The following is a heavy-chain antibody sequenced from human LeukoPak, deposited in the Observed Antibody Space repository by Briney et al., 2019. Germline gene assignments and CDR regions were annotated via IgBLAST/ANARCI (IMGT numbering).Heavy chain of an antibody. CDR1: GGSIISGDYY. J-gene: IGHJ1*01. V-gene: IGHV4-61*08. D-gene: IGHD3-10*01. CDR3: ARRGEYFQH. CDR2: IHYSGST. Sequence: SETLSLTCTVSGGSIISGDYYWSWIRQPPGKGLEWIGYIHYSGSTNYNPSLKSRVTISVDTSKNQFSLKLSSVTAADTAVYYCARRGEYFQHWGQGTLVTVSS.